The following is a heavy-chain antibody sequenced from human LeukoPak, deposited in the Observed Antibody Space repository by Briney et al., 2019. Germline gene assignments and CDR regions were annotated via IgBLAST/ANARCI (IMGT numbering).Heavy chain of an antibody. D-gene: IGHD3-22*01. CDR3: ARDTYGSSGYYKYNWFDP. V-gene: IGHV1-69*13. Sequence: SVKVSCKASGGTFSSYAISWVRQAPGQGLEWMGGIIPIFGTANYAQKFQGRVTITADESTSTAYMELSSLRSEDTAVYYCARDTYGSSGYYKYNWFDPWGQGTLVTVSS. CDR2: IIPIFGTA. J-gene: IGHJ5*02. CDR1: GGTFSSYA.